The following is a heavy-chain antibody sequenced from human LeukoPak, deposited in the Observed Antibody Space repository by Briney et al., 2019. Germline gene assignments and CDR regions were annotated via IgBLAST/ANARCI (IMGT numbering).Heavy chain of an antibody. D-gene: IGHD1-26*01. CDR2: MNPNSGNT. CDR1: GYTFTSYD. J-gene: IGHJ4*02. Sequence: ASVKVSCKASGYTFTSYDINWVRQATGQRLEWMGWMNPNSGNTGYAQKFQGRVTITRNTSISTAYMELSSLRSEDTAVYYCARSSRGVGATFGYWGQGTLVTVSS. V-gene: IGHV1-8*03. CDR3: ARSSRGVGATFGY.